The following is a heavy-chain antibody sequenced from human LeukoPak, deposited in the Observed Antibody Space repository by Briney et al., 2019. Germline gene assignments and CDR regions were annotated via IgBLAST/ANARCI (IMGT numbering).Heavy chain of an antibody. Sequence: ASVKVPCKASGYTFTGYYMHWVRQAPGQGLEWMGWINPNSGGTNYAQKFQGRVTMTRDTSISTAYMELSRLRSDDTAVYYCARDGYSGYDSEPLAGWVNWFDPWGQGTLVTVSS. CDR1: GYTFTGYY. D-gene: IGHD5-12*01. V-gene: IGHV1-2*02. CDR3: ARDGYSGYDSEPLAGWVNWFDP. J-gene: IGHJ5*02. CDR2: INPNSGGT.